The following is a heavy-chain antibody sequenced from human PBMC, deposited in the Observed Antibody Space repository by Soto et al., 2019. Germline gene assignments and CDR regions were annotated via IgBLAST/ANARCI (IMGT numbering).Heavy chain of an antibody. V-gene: IGHV4-59*08. J-gene: IGHJ4*02. CDR1: GGSISSYY. CDR2: IYYSGST. D-gene: IGHD6-13*01. Sequence: SETLSLTCAVSGGSISSYYWIWIRQPPGKGLEWIGYIYYSGSTNYNPSLKSRVTISVDTSKNQFSLKLSSVTAADTAVYYCARRYGSSFDYWGQGTLVTVSS. CDR3: ARRYGSSFDY.